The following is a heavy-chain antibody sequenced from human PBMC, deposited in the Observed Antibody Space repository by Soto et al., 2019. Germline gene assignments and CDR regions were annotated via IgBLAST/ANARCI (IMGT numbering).Heavy chain of an antibody. Sequence: HEHLVQSGAEVKRPGASLKVSCKASGYSFTGYYIHWVRQAPGQGLEWMGWINPDSGATNYAQNFQGRVTLTSDTSISTASMDRTRLTSDDTAVYYCARGDYGTGGYPFPYFDYWGQGTLVIVSS. CDR1: GYSFTGYY. V-gene: IGHV1-2*02. J-gene: IGHJ4*02. D-gene: IGHD2-8*02. CDR3: ARGDYGTGGYPFPYFDY. CDR2: INPDSGAT.